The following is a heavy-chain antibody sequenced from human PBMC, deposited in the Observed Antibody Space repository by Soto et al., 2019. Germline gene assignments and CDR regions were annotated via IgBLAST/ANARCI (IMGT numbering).Heavy chain of an antibody. D-gene: IGHD6-19*01. J-gene: IGHJ4*02. CDR1: GFTFSSYS. CDR3: ARDHRSGWCALLWN. Sequence: EVQLVESGGGLVQPGGSLRLSCAASGFTFSSYSMNWVRQAPGKGLEWVSYISSSSNTIYYADSVKGRFTIARDNAKKSLYLLVNSLRDEDTGVDYCARDHRSGWCALLWNWGQGTLVTVSS. V-gene: IGHV3-48*02. CDR2: ISSSSNTI.